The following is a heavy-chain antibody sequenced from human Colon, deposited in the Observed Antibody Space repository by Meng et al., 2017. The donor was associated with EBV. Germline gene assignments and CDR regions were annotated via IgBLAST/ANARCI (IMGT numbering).Heavy chain of an antibody. CDR1: GFTFSNYW. Sequence: EGQLVVFGGVLFKLGGSLRLSCAASGFTFSNYWMHGVRQTPGKGLVWVSRINIDGSSTSYADSVRGRFTISRDNAKNTLYLQMNSLRAEDTAVYYCARGGDSPVDYWGQGTLVTVSS. CDR3: ARGGDSPVDY. D-gene: IGHD2-21*01. V-gene: IGHV3-74*01. J-gene: IGHJ4*02. CDR2: INIDGSST.